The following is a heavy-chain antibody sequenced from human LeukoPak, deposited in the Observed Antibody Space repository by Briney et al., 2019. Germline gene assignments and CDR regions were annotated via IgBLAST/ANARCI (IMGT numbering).Heavy chain of an antibody. D-gene: IGHD3-22*01. V-gene: IGHV4-59*01. J-gene: IGHJ4*02. CDR2: IYYSGST. Sequence: TSETLSLTCTVSGGSISSYYWSWIRQPPGKGLEWIGYIYYSGSTNYNPSLKSRVTISVDTSKNQFSLKLSSVTAADTAVYYCARDTYDSSGFSYWGQGTLVTVSS. CDR3: ARDTYDSSGFSY. CDR1: GGSISSYY.